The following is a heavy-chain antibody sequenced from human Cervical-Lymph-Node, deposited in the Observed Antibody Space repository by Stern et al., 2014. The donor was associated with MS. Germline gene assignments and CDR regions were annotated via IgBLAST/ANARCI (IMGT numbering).Heavy chain of an antibody. D-gene: IGHD6-19*01. V-gene: IGHV3-30*18. Sequence: QVQLVQSGGGVVQPGRSLSLSCAASGFSFSSFCMHWVRQAPGKGLERVAFISYDGTDKFYGDSVKGRFAISRDNSRDTLYLHMNGLTTDDTALYHCAKDPAYSSGWYFDYWGQGALVTVS. CDR3: AKDPAYSSGWYFDY. CDR1: GFSFSSFC. CDR2: ISYDGTDK. J-gene: IGHJ4*02.